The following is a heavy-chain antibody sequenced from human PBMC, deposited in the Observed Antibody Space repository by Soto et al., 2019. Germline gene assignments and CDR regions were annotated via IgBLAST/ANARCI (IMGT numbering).Heavy chain of an antibody. CDR2: ISYDGSNK. J-gene: IGHJ6*02. CDR1: GFTFSSYA. Sequence: GGSVRPSCAASGFTFSSYAMHWVRQAPGKGLEWVAVISYDGSNKYYADSVKGRFTISRDNSKNTLYLQMNSLRAEDTAVYYCARDLTIFEGGWYYGMDVWGQGTTVTVSS. CDR3: ARDLTIFEGGWYYGMDV. D-gene: IGHD3-3*01. V-gene: IGHV3-30-3*01.